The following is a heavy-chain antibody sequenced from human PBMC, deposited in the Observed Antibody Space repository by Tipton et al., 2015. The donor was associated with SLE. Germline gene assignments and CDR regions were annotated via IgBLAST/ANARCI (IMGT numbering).Heavy chain of an antibody. CDR2: TYYSGST. CDR3: ARGLRFLEWLLEVTWFDP. D-gene: IGHD3-3*01. V-gene: IGHV4-59*11. Sequence: TLSLTCTVSGGSISSHYWSWIRQPPGKGLEWIGYTYYSGSTNYNPSLKSRVTISVDTSKNQFSLKLSSVTAADTAVYYCARGLRFLEWLLEVTWFDPWGQGTLVTVSS. J-gene: IGHJ5*02. CDR1: GGSISSHY.